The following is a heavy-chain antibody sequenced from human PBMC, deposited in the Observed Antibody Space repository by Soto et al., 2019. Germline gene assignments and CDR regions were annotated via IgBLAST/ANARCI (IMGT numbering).Heavy chain of an antibody. CDR3: ARDSYPTTVTTEKDYYGMDV. CDR1: GGSISSYY. J-gene: IGHJ6*02. D-gene: IGHD4-17*01. V-gene: IGHV4-59*01. CDR2: IYYSGST. Sequence: QVQLQESGPGLVKPSETLSLTCTVSGGSISSYYWSWIRQPPGKGLEWIGYIYYSGSTNYNPSLKSRVTISVDTSKNQFSLKLSSVTAADTAVYYCARDSYPTTVTTEKDYYGMDVWGQGTTVTVSS.